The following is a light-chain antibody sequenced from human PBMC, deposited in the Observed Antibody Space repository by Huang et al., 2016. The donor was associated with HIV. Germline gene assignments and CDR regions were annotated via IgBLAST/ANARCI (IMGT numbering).Light chain of an antibody. J-gene: IGKJ1*01. V-gene: IGKV1-39*01. CDR3: QQTYSSPWT. CDR1: QTISTY. CDR2: AAS. Sequence: DIQMTQSPSSLSASVGDRVTLTCRASQTISTYLSWYQQRPWQAPKLLIYAASSLQGGVPSRFSGGTSGTDFTLTISSLQPEDFATYYCQQTYSSPWTFGQGTKVEIK.